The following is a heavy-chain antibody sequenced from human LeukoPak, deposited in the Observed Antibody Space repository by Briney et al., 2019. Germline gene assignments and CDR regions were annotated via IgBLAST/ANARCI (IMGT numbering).Heavy chain of an antibody. CDR2: ISGSGGST. D-gene: IGHD1-26*01. J-gene: IGHJ4*02. CDR3: AKGIVGATRKFNFFDY. Sequence: PGGSLRLSCAASGFTFSSYAMSWVRQAPGKGLEWVSAISGSGGSTYCADSVKGRFTISRDNSKNTLYLQMNSLRAEDTAVYYCAKGIVGATRKFNFFDYWGQGTLVTVSS. CDR1: GFTFSSYA. V-gene: IGHV3-23*01.